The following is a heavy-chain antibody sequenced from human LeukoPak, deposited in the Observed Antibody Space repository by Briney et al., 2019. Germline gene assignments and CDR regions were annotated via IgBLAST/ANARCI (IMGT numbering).Heavy chain of an antibody. CDR2: ISSNGGST. J-gene: IGHJ4*02. Sequence: PGGSLRLSCAASGFTFDDYAMHWVRQAPGKGLEYVSAISSNGGSTYYANSVKGRFTISRDNAKNSLYLQMNSLRAEDTALYYCAKDMGSTGSTFENDYWGQGTLVTVSS. CDR3: AKDMGSTGSTFENDY. CDR1: GFTFDDYA. V-gene: IGHV3-9*01. D-gene: IGHD3-9*01.